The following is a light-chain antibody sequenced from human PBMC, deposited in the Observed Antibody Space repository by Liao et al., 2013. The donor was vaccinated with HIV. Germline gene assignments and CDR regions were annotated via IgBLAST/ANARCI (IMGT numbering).Light chain of an antibody. J-gene: IGLJ2*01. V-gene: IGLV3-21*04. Sequence: SYVLTQPPSVSVAPGKTANITCGGNNIGDKSVHWYQKRPGRAPMVVIYNDGDRPSGIPERFSGSNSGNTATLTISRVEAGDEADYYCQVWDSSSDHLFGGGTKLTVL. CDR3: QVWDSSSDHL. CDR1: NIGDKS. CDR2: NDG.